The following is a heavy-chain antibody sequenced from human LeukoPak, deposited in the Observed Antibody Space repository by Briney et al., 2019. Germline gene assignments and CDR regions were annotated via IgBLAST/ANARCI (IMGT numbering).Heavy chain of an antibody. CDR3: ARDSFCGGDCYSGYFQH. CDR1: GXIFSNYN. CDR2: ISSSSSYI. Sequence: PGGSLRLSCAASGXIFSNYNMNWVRQAPGKGLEWVSSISSSSSYIYYADSVKGRFTISRDNAKNSLHLQMNSLRAEDTAVYYCARDSFCGGDCYSGYFQHWGQGTLVTVSS. D-gene: IGHD2-21*02. J-gene: IGHJ1*01. V-gene: IGHV3-21*01.